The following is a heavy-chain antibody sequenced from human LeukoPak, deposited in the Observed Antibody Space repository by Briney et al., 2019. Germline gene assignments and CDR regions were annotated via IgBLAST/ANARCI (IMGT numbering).Heavy chain of an antibody. V-gene: IGHV4-4*07. D-gene: IGHD2-21*02. CDR3: ARVGEDLAYCGGDCPPGGYYYYYMDV. CDR2: IYTSGST. J-gene: IGHJ6*03. CDR1: GGSISSYY. Sequence: SETLSLTCTVSGGSISSYYWSWIRQPAGKGLEWIGRIYTSGSTNYNPSLKSRVTMSVDTPKNQFSLKLSSVTAADTAVYYCARVGEDLAYCGGDCPPGGYYYYYMDVWGKGTTVTVSS.